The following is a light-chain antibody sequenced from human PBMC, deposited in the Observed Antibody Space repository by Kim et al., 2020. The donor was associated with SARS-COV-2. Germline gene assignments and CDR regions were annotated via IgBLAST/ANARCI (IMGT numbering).Light chain of an antibody. CDR1: INDVDAYEY. CDR2: DVS. V-gene: IGLV2-14*03. CDR3: SSFTRRSTLI. Sequence: GQSIPISGTGTINDVDAYEYVSCYQQHPGKVPNLMIYDVSNRPSGVSNRFSAAKSGNTASLTISGLQAEDEADYYCSSFTRRSTLIFGGGTQLTVL. J-gene: IGLJ2*01.